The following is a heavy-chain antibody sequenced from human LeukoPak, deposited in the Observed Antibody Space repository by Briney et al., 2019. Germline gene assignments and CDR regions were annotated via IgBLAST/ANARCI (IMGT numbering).Heavy chain of an antibody. CDR3: ARETGDY. J-gene: IGHJ4*02. V-gene: IGHV3-30*03. CDR2: VSYDGSNK. Sequence: GGSLRLSCAASGFIFSNYGMHWVRQAPGKGLEWVAVVSYDGSNKYYADSVKGRFTISRDNSKNTLSLQMSSLRAEDTAVYYCARETGDYWGQGTLVTVSS. CDR1: GFIFSNYG.